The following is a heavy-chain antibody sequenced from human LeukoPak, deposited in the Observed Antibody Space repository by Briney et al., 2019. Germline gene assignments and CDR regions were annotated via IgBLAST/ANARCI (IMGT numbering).Heavy chain of an antibody. CDR1: GGSFSGYY. CDR2: INHSGST. CDR3: ARLNLRGGSYPRRGPFDY. J-gene: IGHJ4*02. V-gene: IGHV4-34*01. D-gene: IGHD1-26*01. Sequence: SETLSLTCAVYGGSFSGYYWSWIRQPPGKGLEWIGEINHSGSTNYNPSLKSRVTISVDTSKNQFSLRLSSVTAADTAVYYCARLNLRGGSYPRRGPFDYWGQGTLVTVSS.